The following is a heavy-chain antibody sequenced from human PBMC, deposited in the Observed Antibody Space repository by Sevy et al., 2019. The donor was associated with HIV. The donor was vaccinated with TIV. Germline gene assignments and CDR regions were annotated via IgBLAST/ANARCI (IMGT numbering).Heavy chain of an antibody. CDR2: ISSSSSTI. Sequence: GGSLRLSCAASGFTFSSYSMNWVRQAPGKGLEWVSYISSSSSTIYYAGSVKGRFTISSDNAKNSLYLQMNSLGAEDTAVNDCAGAEAKLDHGDYWGQGTLATVS. J-gene: IGHJ4*02. D-gene: IGHD1-1*01. CDR1: GFTFSSYS. CDR3: AGAEAKLDHGDY. V-gene: IGHV3-48*01.